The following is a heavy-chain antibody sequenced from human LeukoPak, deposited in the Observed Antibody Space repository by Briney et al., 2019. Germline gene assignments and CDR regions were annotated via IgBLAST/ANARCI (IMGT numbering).Heavy chain of an antibody. Sequence: ASETLSLTCTVSGNSISSYYWGWIRQPPGKGLEWIGSIYYSGSTYYNPSLKSRVTISVDTSKNQFSLKLSSVTAADTAVYYCARDRRERFDPWGQGTLVTVSS. J-gene: IGHJ5*02. V-gene: IGHV4-39*07. D-gene: IGHD1-1*01. CDR2: IYYSGST. CDR1: GNSISSYY. CDR3: ARDRRERFDP.